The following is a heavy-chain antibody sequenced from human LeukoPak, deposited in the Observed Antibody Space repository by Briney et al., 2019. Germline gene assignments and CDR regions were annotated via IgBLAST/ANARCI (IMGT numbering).Heavy chain of an antibody. CDR1: GFTFSSYG. J-gene: IGHJ4*02. V-gene: IGHV3-33*01. D-gene: IGHD3-10*01. CDR2: IWYDGSNK. Sequence: GGSLRLSCAASGFTFSSYGMHWVRQAPGKGLEWVAVIWYDGSNKYYADSVKGQFTISRDNSKNTLYLQMNSLRAEDTAVYYCARDSDYYGSGSYSPDYWGQGTLVTVSS. CDR3: ARDSDYYGSGSYSPDY.